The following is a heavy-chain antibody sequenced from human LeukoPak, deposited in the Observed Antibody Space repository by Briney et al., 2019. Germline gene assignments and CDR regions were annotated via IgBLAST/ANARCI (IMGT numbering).Heavy chain of an antibody. J-gene: IGHJ4*02. Sequence: GGSLRLSCAASGFTVSSTYMTWVRQAPGKGLEWVSILYNDGRTYYAHSVKGRFTISRDNSKNTLYLQMNSLRAEDTAVYYCARDIVVVVAADGYWGQGTLVTVSS. CDR1: GFTVSSTY. CDR2: LYNDGRT. V-gene: IGHV3-53*05. CDR3: ARDIVVVVAADGY. D-gene: IGHD2-15*01.